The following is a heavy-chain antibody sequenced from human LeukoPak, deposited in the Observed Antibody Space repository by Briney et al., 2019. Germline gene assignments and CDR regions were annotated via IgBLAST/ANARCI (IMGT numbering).Heavy chain of an antibody. J-gene: IGHJ4*02. CDR1: GGSISSHY. V-gene: IGHV4-39*07. CDR2: IYYSGTT. D-gene: IGHD1-1*01. CDR3: AGSNWNDGYDY. Sequence: SETLSLTCTVSGGSISSHYWGWIRQPPGKGLEWIGSIYYSGTTYYNPSLKSRVTISVDTSKNQFSLKLTSVTAADTAVYYCAGSNWNDGYDYWGQGTLVTVSS.